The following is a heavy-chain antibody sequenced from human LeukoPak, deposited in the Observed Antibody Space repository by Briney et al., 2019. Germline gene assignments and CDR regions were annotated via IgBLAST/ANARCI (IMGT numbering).Heavy chain of an antibody. CDR2: IYHSGGT. CDR1: GYSISSGYY. Sequence: SETLSLTCAVSGYSISSGYYWGWIRQPPGKGLEWIGSIYHSGGTYYNPSLKSRVTISVDTSKNQFSLKLSSVTAADTAVYYCARLFSGVLDYWGQGTLVTVSS. V-gene: IGHV4-38-2*01. J-gene: IGHJ4*02. D-gene: IGHD3-3*01. CDR3: ARLFSGVLDY.